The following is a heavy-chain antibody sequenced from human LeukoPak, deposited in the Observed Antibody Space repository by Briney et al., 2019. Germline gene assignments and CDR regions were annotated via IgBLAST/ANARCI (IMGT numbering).Heavy chain of an antibody. Sequence: SETLSLTCTVSGGSISSSSYYWGWIRQPPGKGLEWIGSIYYSGSTYYNPSFKSRVTISVDTSKNQLSLKLSSVTAADTAVYYFARELDGFNFPNWFDPWGQGTLVTVSS. V-gene: IGHV4-39*07. CDR1: GGSISSSSYY. CDR3: ARELDGFNFPNWFDP. J-gene: IGHJ5*02. D-gene: IGHD5-24*01. CDR2: IYYSGST.